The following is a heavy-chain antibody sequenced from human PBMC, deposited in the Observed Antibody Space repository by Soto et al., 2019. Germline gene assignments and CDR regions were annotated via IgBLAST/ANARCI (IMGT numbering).Heavy chain of an antibody. J-gene: IGHJ3*02. CDR2: ISSSSSTI. Sequence: PGGSLRLSCAASGFTFSSYSMNWVRQAPGKGLEWVSYISSSSSTIYYADSVKGRFTISRDNAKNSPYLQMNSLRDEDTAVYYCARPMYSSSHDAFDIWGQGTMVTVSS. CDR3: ARPMYSSSHDAFDI. CDR1: GFTFSSYS. V-gene: IGHV3-48*02. D-gene: IGHD6-13*01.